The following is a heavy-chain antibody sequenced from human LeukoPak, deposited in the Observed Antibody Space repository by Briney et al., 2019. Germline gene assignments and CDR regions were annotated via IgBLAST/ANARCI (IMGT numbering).Heavy chain of an antibody. J-gene: IGHJ4*02. CDR1: GGSFSGYY. CDR3: ARVYSSGWRIDY. CDR2: INHSGST. V-gene: IGHV4-34*01. Sequence: SGTLSLTCAVYGGSFSGYYWSWIRQPPGKGLEWIGEINHSGSTNYNPSLKSRVTISVDTSKNQFSLKLSSVTAADTAVYYCARVYSSGWRIDYWGQGTLVTVSS. D-gene: IGHD6-19*01.